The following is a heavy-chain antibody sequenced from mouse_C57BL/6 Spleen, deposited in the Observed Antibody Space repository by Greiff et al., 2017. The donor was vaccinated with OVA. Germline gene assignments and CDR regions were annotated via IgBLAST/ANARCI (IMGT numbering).Heavy chain of an antibody. CDR3: ARFTTVAYFDY. J-gene: IGHJ2*01. CDR1: GYAFSSSW. V-gene: IGHV1-82*01. D-gene: IGHD1-1*01. CDR2: IYPGDGDT. Sequence: QVQLQQSGPELVKPGASVKISCKASGYAFSSSWMNRVKQRPGKGLEWIGRIYPGDGDTNYNGKFKGKATLTADKSSSTAYMQLSSLTSEDSAVYFCARFTTVAYFDYWGQGTTLTVSS.